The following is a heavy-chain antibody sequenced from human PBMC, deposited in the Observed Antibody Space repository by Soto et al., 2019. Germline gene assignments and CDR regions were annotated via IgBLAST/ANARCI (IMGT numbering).Heavy chain of an antibody. CDR1: GFTFSSYA. D-gene: IGHD6-6*01. CDR3: ARDSSSSSDYYYYYYMDV. V-gene: IGHV3-23*01. CDR2: ISGSGGST. J-gene: IGHJ6*03. Sequence: GGSLRLSCAASGFTFSSYAMSWVHQAPGKGLEGVSAISGSGGSTYYADSVKGRFTISRDNSKNTLYLQMNSLSAEDTAVYYCARDSSSSSDYYYYYYMDVWGKGTTVTVSS.